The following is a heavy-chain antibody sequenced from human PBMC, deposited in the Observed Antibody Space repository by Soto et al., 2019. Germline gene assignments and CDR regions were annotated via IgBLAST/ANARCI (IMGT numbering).Heavy chain of an antibody. D-gene: IGHD2-15*01. V-gene: IGHV3-30*18. CDR2: ISYDGSNK. CDR3: AKADIVVVVAAPAV. Sequence: GGSLRLSCAASGFTFSSYGMHWVRQAPGKGLEWVAVISYDGSNKYYADSVKGRFTISRDNSKNTLYLQMNSLRAEDTAVYYCAKADIVVVVAAPAVCGQGPLVTVSS. CDR1: GFTFSSYG. J-gene: IGHJ4*02.